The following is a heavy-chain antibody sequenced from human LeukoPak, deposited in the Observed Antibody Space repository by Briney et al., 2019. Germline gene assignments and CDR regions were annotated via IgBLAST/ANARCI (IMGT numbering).Heavy chain of an antibody. CDR1: GFTLNNYG. V-gene: IGHV3-33*05. CDR2: ISYDGSDK. Sequence: GGSLRLSCAASGFTLNNYGMHWVRQAPGKGLEWVAAISYDGSDKYYADSVRGGFTISRDSSKNTLYLQMNSLRADDTAVYYRATGRPRDTVLVPVPTFDYWGQGTLVTVSS. D-gene: IGHD5-18*01. J-gene: IGHJ4*02. CDR3: ATGRPRDTVLVPVPTFDY.